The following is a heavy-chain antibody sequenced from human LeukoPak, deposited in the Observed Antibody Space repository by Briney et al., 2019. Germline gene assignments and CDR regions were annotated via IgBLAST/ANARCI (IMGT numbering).Heavy chain of an antibody. CDR3: AKDLAVAGTSDGY. Sequence: GGSLRLSCAASGFTFSSYAMSWVRQAPGKGLEWVSSISGSGGSTCYADSVKGRFTISRDNSKNTLYLQMNSLRAEDTAVYYCAKDLAVAGTSDGYWGQGTLVTVSS. CDR2: ISGSGGST. J-gene: IGHJ4*02. CDR1: GFTFSSYA. D-gene: IGHD6-19*01. V-gene: IGHV3-23*01.